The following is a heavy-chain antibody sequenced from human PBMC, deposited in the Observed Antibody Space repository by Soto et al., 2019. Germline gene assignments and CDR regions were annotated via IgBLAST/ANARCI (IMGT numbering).Heavy chain of an antibody. J-gene: IGHJ5*02. D-gene: IGHD3-10*01. V-gene: IGHV4-39*01. CDR1: GGSISSSSYY. Sequence: SETLSLTCTVSGGSISSSSYYWGWIRQPPGKGLEWIGSIYYSGSTYYNPSLKSRVTISVDTSKNQFSLKLSSVTAADTAVYYCARCITMVRGVLNWFDPWGQGTLVTVSS. CDR2: IYYSGST. CDR3: ARCITMVRGVLNWFDP.